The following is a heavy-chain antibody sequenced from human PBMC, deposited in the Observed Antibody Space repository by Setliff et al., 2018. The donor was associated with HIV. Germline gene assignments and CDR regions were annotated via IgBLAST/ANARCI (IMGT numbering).Heavy chain of an antibody. V-gene: IGHV4-34*01. D-gene: IGHD6-13*01. J-gene: IGHJ5*02. CDR3: AREGGTGRSSWYGAYWYDP. CDR2: INHSGST. CDR1: GGSISSYY. Sequence: SETLSLTCTVSGGSISSYYWSWIRQPPGKGLEWIREINHSGSTDYNPSLKSRVTISVDTSKNQFSLNLSSVTAADTAVYYCAREGGTGRSSWYGAYWYDPWGQGTLVTVSS.